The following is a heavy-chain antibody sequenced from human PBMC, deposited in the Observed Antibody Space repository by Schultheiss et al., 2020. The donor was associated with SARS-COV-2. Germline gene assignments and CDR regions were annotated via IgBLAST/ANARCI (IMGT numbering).Heavy chain of an antibody. D-gene: IGHD3-3*01. J-gene: IGHJ4*02. CDR2: INHSGST. CDR1: GGSFSGYY. V-gene: IGHV4-34*01. Sequence: SETLSLTCAVYGGSFSGYYWSWIRQPPGKGLEWIGEINHSGSTNYNPSLKSRVTISVDTSKNQFSLKLSSVTAADTAVYYCARVSHTIFGVVTHFDYWCQGTLVTVSS. CDR3: ARVSHTIFGVVTHFDY.